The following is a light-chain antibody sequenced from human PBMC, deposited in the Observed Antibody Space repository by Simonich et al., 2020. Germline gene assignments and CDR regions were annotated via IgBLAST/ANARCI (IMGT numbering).Light chain of an antibody. J-gene: IGKJ2*01. CDR2: DAS. CDR1: QSVSSY. Sequence: DIVLTQSPATLSLSPGERATLSCMASQSVSSYLAWYQQKPGQAPRLLIYDASNRATGIPARFSGSGSGTDFTRTISSLEPEDFAVYYCQQRSNWPQYTFGQGTKLEIK. V-gene: IGKV3-11*01. CDR3: QQRSNWPQYT.